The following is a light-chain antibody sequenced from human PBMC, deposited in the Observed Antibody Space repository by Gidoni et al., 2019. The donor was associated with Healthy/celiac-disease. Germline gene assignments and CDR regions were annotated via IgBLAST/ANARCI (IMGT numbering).Light chain of an antibody. Sequence: DIVLTQSPLCLLDTPGQPASIACRSSQSLLHSSGYNYVDWYRQKPGQSPPLLIYLGSNRASGVPDMFSGSGAGTYFTLKISRVDAEDVGFYYCMQARQTPLTFGPGTKVEIK. CDR3: MQARQTPLT. CDR2: LGS. V-gene: IGKV2-28*01. J-gene: IGKJ1*01. CDR1: QSLLHSSGYNY.